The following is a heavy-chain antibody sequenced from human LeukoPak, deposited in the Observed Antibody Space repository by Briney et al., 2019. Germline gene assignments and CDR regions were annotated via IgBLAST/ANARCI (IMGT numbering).Heavy chain of an antibody. Sequence: ASVKVSCKASGYTFTSYGISWVRQAPGQGLEWMGIINPSGGSTSYAQKFQGRVTMTRDMSTSTVYMELSSLRSEDTAVYYCARDTRAFDIWGQGTMVTVSS. CDR2: INPSGGST. CDR3: ARDTRAFDI. J-gene: IGHJ3*02. V-gene: IGHV1-46*01. CDR1: GYTFTSYG.